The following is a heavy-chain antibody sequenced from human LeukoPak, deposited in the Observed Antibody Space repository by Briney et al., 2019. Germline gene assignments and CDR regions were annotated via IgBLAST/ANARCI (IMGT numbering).Heavy chain of an antibody. D-gene: IGHD1-26*01. Sequence: GGSLRLSCAASGFTFRTYSMNWVRQAPGKGLEWVANIKQDGSEKYYVDSVKGRFTISRDNAKNSLYLQMNSLRAEDTAVYYCARDQTKWEPLRRRDYYYMDVWGKGTTVTVSS. CDR2: IKQDGSEK. J-gene: IGHJ6*03. CDR1: GFTFRTYS. V-gene: IGHV3-7*01. CDR3: ARDQTKWEPLRRRDYYYMDV.